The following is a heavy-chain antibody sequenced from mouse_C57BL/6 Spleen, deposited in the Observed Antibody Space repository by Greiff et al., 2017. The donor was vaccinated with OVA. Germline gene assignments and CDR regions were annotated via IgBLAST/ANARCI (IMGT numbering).Heavy chain of an antibody. CDR2: ISSGGSYT. Sequence: EVQLVESGGDLVKPVGSLKLSCAASGFTFSSYGMSWVRQTPDKRLEWVATISSGGSYTYYPDSVKGRFTISRDNAKNTLYLQMSSLKSEDTAMYYCARPVTTVAHFDYWGQGTTLTVSS. J-gene: IGHJ2*01. CDR1: GFTFSSYG. CDR3: ARPVTTVAHFDY. D-gene: IGHD1-1*01. V-gene: IGHV5-6*01.